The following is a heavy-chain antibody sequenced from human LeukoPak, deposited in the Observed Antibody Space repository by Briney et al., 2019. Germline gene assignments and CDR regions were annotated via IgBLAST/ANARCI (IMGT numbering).Heavy chain of an antibody. CDR1: GFTFSSYA. J-gene: IGHJ4*02. Sequence: PGGSLRLSCAASGFTFSSYAMHWVRQAPGKGLEWVAVISYDGSNKYYADSVKGRFTISRDNSKNTLYLQMNSLRAEDTAVYYCASRGRDGYNFYFDYWGQGTLVSVSS. CDR3: ASRGRDGYNFYFDY. V-gene: IGHV3-30-3*01. CDR2: ISYDGSNK. D-gene: IGHD5-24*01.